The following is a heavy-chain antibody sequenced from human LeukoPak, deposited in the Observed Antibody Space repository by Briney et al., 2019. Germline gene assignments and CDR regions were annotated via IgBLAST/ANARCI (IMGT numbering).Heavy chain of an antibody. D-gene: IGHD3-9*01. CDR2: INPNSGGT. CDR3: ARGRYYDILTGYYYFDY. V-gene: IGHV1-2*02. Sequence: VASVKVSCKASGYTFTGYYMHWVRQAPGQGLEWMGWINPNSGGTNYAQKFQGRVTMTRDTSISTAYMELSRLRSDDTAVYYCARGRYYDILTGYYYFDYWGQGTLVTVSS. CDR1: GYTFTGYY. J-gene: IGHJ4*02.